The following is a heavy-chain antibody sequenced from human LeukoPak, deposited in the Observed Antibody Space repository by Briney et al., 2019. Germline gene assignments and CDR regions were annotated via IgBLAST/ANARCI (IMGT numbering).Heavy chain of an antibody. CDR2: ISSSSSYI. CDR1: GFTFSSYS. D-gene: IGHD3-3*02. CDR3: ARYKDFWSGSMDV. Sequence: GGSLRLSCAASGFTFSSYSMNWVRQAPGKGLEWVPSISSSSSYIYYADSVKGRFTISRDNAKNSLYLQMNSLRAEDTAVYYCARYKDFWSGSMDVWGQGTTVTVSS. V-gene: IGHV3-21*01. J-gene: IGHJ6*02.